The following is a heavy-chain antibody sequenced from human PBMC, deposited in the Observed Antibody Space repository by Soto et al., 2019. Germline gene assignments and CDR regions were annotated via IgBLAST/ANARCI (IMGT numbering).Heavy chain of an antibody. CDR1: GYTFTSYG. CDR2: ISTYNGNT. Sequence: QVQLVQSGAEVKKPGASVKVSCKASGYTFTSYGISWVRQAPGQGLEQMAWISTYNGNTNHAQKRQGTVTMTTDTYTSTSHLELRSLRSDDTAVFYCTREMVRGVGSDYWGQGTLVTVSS. CDR3: TREMVRGVGSDY. J-gene: IGHJ4*02. D-gene: IGHD3-10*01. V-gene: IGHV1-18*01.